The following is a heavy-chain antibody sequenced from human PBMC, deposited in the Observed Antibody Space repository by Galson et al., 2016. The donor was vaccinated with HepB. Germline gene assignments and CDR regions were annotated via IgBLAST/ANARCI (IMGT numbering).Heavy chain of an antibody. D-gene: IGHD1-7*01. V-gene: IGHV3-23*01. CDR3: AKGFRSGTTAHGMDV. Sequence: SLRLSCAASGFTFSDYTISWVRQAPGKGLDWVSVISDNGYSTYYADSVKGRFTISRDNSKNTVYLQMHSLRAEDTALYYCAKGFRSGTTAHGMDVWGQGTTVTVS. CDR1: GFTFSDYT. J-gene: IGHJ6*02. CDR2: ISDNGYST.